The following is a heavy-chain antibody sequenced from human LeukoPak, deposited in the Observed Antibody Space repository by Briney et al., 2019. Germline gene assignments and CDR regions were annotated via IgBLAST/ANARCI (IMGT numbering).Heavy chain of an antibody. D-gene: IGHD6-19*01. CDR2: FDPEDGET. CDR3: ARLYSSGWYATNWFDP. Sequence: ASVKVSCKVSGYTLTELSMHWVRQAPGKGLEWMGGFDPEDGETIYAQKFQGRVTITTDESTSTAYMELSSLRSEDTAVYYCARLYSSGWYATNWFDPWGQGTLVTVSS. V-gene: IGHV1-24*01. CDR1: GYTLTELS. J-gene: IGHJ5*02.